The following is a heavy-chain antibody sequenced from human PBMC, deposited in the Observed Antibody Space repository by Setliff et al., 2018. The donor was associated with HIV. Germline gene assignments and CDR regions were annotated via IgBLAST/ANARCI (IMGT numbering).Heavy chain of an antibody. Sequence: GGSLRLSCAVSGFAVESTHMSWVRQVPGKGLEWLSVIYPVPNTHYADSEKGRFTIFRDRRKNTLYLQMNNVRVDDTAIYYCARGDFDLWGRGTLVTVSS. V-gene: IGHV3-53*01. CDR2: IYPVPNT. CDR3: ARGDFDL. D-gene: IGHD2-21*01. J-gene: IGHJ2*01. CDR1: GFAVESTH.